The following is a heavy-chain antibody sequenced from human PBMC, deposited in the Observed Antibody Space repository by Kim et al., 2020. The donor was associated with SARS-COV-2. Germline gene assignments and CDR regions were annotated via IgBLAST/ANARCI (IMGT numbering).Heavy chain of an antibody. CDR1: GFTFSSYA. V-gene: IGHV3-23*01. Sequence: GGSLRLSCAASGFTFSSYAMSWVRQPPGKGLEWVSAISGSGGSTYYADSAKGRFTITRDNSKNTLYMQMNSLRAEDTAVDYCAKEGSAAEQGFEYWGQGTLVTVSS. CDR2: ISGSGGST. J-gene: IGHJ4*02. D-gene: IGHD2-15*01. CDR3: AKEGSAAEQGFEY.